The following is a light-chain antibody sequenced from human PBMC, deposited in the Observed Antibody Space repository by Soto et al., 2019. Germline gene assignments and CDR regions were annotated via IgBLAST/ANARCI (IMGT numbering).Light chain of an antibody. V-gene: IGLV1-36*01. Sequence: QSVLTQPPSVSEAPRQRVTIYCSGSSSNIGNNAVNWYQQLPGKAPKLIIYYDDLLPSGVSDRFSGSKSGTSASLAISGLQSEDEADYYCAAWDDSLNCRKSVVFGGGTKLTVL. CDR1: SSNIGNNA. CDR2: YDD. CDR3: AAWDDSLNCRKSVV. J-gene: IGLJ2*01.